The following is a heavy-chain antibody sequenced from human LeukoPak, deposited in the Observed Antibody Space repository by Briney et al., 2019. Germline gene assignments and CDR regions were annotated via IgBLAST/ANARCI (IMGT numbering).Heavy chain of an antibody. CDR3: AKDFSGSFDY. CDR2: ISYDGSNK. D-gene: IGHD1-26*01. CDR1: GFTFSSYG. Sequence: GGSLRLSCAASGFTFSSYGMHWVRQAPGKGLGWVAVISYDGSNKYYADSVKGRFTISRDNSKNTLYLQMNSLRAEDTAVYYCAKDFSGSFDYWGQGALVTVSS. J-gene: IGHJ4*02. V-gene: IGHV3-30*18.